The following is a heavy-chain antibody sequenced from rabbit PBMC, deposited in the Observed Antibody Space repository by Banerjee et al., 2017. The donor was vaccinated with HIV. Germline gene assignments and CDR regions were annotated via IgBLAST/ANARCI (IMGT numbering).Heavy chain of an antibody. Sequence: QEQLEESGGGLVQPEGSLTLTCKASGFDFSSNAMCWVRQAPGKGLEWIACIYAGNSGSTWYASWAKGRFTISKTSSTTVTLQMTSLTAADTATYFCARDRDTGTVYYFDLWGPGTLVTVS. CDR2: IYAGNSGST. V-gene: IGHV1S45*01. D-gene: IGHD7-1*01. J-gene: IGHJ4*01. CDR3: ARDRDTGTVYYFDL. CDR1: GFDFSSNA.